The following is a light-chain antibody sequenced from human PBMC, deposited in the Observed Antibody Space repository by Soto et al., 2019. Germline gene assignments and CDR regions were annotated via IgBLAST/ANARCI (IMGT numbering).Light chain of an antibody. CDR2: GAS. CDR1: QSVSNNY. Sequence: ELVMTQSPATLSLSPGERGTLSCMASQSVSNNYLAWYQQKPGQAPRLLIYGASNRATGIPDRFSGSGSGTDFTLTISRLEPEDFAVYYCQQYGSSGTFGQGTKVDIK. V-gene: IGKV3-20*01. J-gene: IGKJ1*01. CDR3: QQYGSSGT.